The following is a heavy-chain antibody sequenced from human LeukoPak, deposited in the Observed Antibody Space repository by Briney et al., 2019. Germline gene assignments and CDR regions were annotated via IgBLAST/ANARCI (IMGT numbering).Heavy chain of an antibody. V-gene: IGHV5-51*01. CDR2: IYPGDSDT. D-gene: IGHD3-22*01. J-gene: IGHJ3*02. Sequence: GESLQISCKGSGYSFTSYRIGWVRQLPGKGLEWMGIIYPGDSDTRYSPSFQGQVTISADKSISTAYLQWSSLKASDTAMYYCARRLRYYYDSSGYYYDDAFDIWGQGTMVTVSS. CDR3: ARRLRYYYDSSGYYYDDAFDI. CDR1: GYSFTSYR.